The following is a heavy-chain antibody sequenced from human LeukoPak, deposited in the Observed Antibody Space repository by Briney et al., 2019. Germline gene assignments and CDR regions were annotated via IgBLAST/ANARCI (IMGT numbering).Heavy chain of an antibody. J-gene: IGHJ4*02. CDR1: GFTFGDYA. CDR2: IRSKAYGGTT. Sequence: GGSLRLSCTASGFTFGDYAMSWVRQAPGKGLEWVGFIRSKAYGGTTEYAASVKGRFTISRDDSKSIAYLQMNSLKTEDTAVYYCTRGHDYSINSGVPYYFDYWGQGTLVTVSS. D-gene: IGHD4-11*01. CDR3: TRGHDYSINSGVPYYFDY. V-gene: IGHV3-49*04.